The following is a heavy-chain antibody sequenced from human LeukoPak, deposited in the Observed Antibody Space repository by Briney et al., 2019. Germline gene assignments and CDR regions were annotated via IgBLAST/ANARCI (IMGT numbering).Heavy chain of an antibody. Sequence: GGSLRLSCAASGFTFSSYAMSWVRQAPGKGLEWVSAISGRGGSTYYADSVKGRFTISRDNSKNTLYLQMNSLRAEDTAVYYCAKDPNAITMVRGVIITRGENDAFDIWGQGTMVTVSS. CDR2: ISGRGGST. CDR3: AKDPNAITMVRGVIITRGENDAFDI. D-gene: IGHD3-10*01. CDR1: GFTFSSYA. J-gene: IGHJ3*02. V-gene: IGHV3-23*01.